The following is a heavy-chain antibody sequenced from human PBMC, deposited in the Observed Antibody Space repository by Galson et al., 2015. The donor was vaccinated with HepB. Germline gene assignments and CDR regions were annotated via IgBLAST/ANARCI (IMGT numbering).Heavy chain of an antibody. CDR2: IFHSGNT. V-gene: IGHV4-30-2*01. D-gene: IGHD3-22*01. J-gene: IGHJ3*02. CDR3: ARRITVIVVGEPFDAFDI. Sequence: TLSLTCAVSGGSISSGGYSWNWIRQPPGKGLEWIGYIFHSGNTLYNPYLKTRVTISVDKSKHQFSLKLSSVTAADTAVYYCARRITVIVVGEPFDAFDIWGQGTMVTVSS. CDR1: GGSISSGGYS.